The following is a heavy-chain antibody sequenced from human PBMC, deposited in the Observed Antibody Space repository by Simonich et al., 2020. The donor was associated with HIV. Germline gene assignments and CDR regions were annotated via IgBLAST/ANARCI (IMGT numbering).Heavy chain of an antibody. V-gene: IGHV4-34*01. D-gene: IGHD6-13*01. CDR1: GGSFSCYY. CDR3: ARLTAGGLGEYFQH. CDR2: INHSGST. Sequence: QVQLQQWGAGLLKPSETLSLTCAVYGGSFSCYYWSWIRQPPGKGLEGIGEINHSGSTNYNPSLKRRVTISVDTSKNQFSLKLSSVTAADTAVYYCARLTAGGLGEYFQHWGQGTLVTVSS. J-gene: IGHJ1*01.